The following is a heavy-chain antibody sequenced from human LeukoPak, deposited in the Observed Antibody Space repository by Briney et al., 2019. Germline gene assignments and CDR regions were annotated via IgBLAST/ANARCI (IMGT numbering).Heavy chain of an antibody. CDR2: IIPIFGTA. J-gene: IGHJ5*02. D-gene: IGHD4-17*01. CDR3: ARDRDRYGDYVYKNWFDP. Sequence: SVKVSCKASGYTFTSYYMHWVRQAPGQGLEWMGGIIPIFGTANYAQKFQGRVTITADESTSTAYMELSSLRSEDTAVYYCARDRDRYGDYVYKNWFDPWGQGTLVTVSS. V-gene: IGHV1-69*13. CDR1: GYTFTSYY.